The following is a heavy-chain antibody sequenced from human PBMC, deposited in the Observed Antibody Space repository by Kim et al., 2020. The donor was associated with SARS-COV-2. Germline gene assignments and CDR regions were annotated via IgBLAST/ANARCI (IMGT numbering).Heavy chain of an antibody. CDR3: AKSFLGFSYGKIDY. V-gene: IGHV3-23*01. Sequence: GGSLRLSCAASGFTFNKYTMNWVRRVPGKGLEWVSCCINSGYSTYYADSVKGRFTISRDNSRNMLHLQMNSLRAEDTAVYYCAKSFLGFSYGKIDYWGQGILVTVSS. CDR1: GFTFNKYT. J-gene: IGHJ4*02. D-gene: IGHD5-18*01. CDR2: CINSGYST.